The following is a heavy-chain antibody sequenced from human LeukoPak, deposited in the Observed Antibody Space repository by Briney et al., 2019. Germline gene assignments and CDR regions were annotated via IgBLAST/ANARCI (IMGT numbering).Heavy chain of an antibody. V-gene: IGHV1-46*01. Sequence: GASVKVSRKASGYTFTSYGISWVRQAPGQGLEWMGIINPSGGSTSYAQKFQGRVTMTRDMSTSTVYMELSSLRSEDTAVYYCARAHMIIEMANNPGYWGQGTLVTVSS. CDR3: ARAHMIIEMANNPGY. CDR1: GYTFTSYG. J-gene: IGHJ4*02. CDR2: INPSGGST. D-gene: IGHD5-24*01.